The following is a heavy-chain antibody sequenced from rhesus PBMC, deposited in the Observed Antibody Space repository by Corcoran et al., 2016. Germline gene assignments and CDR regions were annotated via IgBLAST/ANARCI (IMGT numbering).Heavy chain of an antibody. CDR3: ARLGYGNYLGLDS. V-gene: IGHV3-115*02. Sequence: EVQLAESGGGLVQPGGSLRLSCAASGFTFSGYEMHWVRQPPGQGLESVSVIGGDSSYTHYADSVKGRFTISRDNAKNSLSLQMNSLRAEDTAVYYCARLGYGNYLGLDSWGQGVVVTVSS. CDR2: IGGDSSYT. J-gene: IGHJ6*01. CDR1: GFTFSGYE. D-gene: IGHD4-35*01.